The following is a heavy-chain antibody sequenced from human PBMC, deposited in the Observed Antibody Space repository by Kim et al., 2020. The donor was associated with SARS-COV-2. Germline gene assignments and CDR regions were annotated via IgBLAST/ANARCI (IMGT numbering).Heavy chain of an antibody. J-gene: IGHJ6*02. Sequence: GGSLRLSCAASGFTFSSYWMSWVRQAPGKGLEWVANIKQDGSEKYYVDSVKGRFTISRDNARDSLYLQMNSLSAGDTTVYYCARDWGIVEVVASDGMDVWGQGTTVTVSS. V-gene: IGHV3-7*01. CDR1: GFTFSSYW. D-gene: IGHD2-15*01. CDR3: ARDWGIVEVVASDGMDV. CDR2: IKQDGSEK.